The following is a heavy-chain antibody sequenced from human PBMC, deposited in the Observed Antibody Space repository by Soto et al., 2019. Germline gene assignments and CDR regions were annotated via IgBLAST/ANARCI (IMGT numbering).Heavy chain of an antibody. CDR3: ARGRSAAADYRWFDP. D-gene: IGHD6-13*01. CDR2: IWYDGSNK. Sequence: GGSLRLSCAASGFTFSSYGMHWVRQAPGKGLEWVAVIWYDGSNKYYADSVKGRFTISRDNSKNTLYLQMNSLRAEDTAVYYCARGRSAAADYRWFDPWGQGTLVTVSS. J-gene: IGHJ5*02. V-gene: IGHV3-33*01. CDR1: GFTFSSYG.